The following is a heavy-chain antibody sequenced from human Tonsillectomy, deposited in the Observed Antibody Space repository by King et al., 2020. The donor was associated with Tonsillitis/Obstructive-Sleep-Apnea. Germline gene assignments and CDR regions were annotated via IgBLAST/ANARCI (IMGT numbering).Heavy chain of an antibody. CDR3: ARGDYYYYMDV. Sequence: QLQESGPGLVKPSETLSLTCTVSGGSIRSYYWSWIRQPPGKGLEWIGYIFYSGSTNYNPSLKSRVTLSVDTSKDQFSLKLSSVTAADTAVYYCARGDYYYYMDVWGKGTTVTVSS. J-gene: IGHJ6*03. CDR1: GGSIRSYY. V-gene: IGHV4-59*01. CDR2: IFYSGST.